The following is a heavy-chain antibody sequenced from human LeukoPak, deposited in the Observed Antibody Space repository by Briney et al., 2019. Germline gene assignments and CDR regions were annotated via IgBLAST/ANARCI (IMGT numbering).Heavy chain of an antibody. V-gene: IGHV4-59*08. CDR3: ARVAVAGTPYYYYYMDV. D-gene: IGHD6-19*01. J-gene: IGHJ6*03. CDR2: IYYSGST. CDR1: GGSISSYY. Sequence: SETLSLTCTVSGGSISSYYWSWIRQPPGKGLEWIGYIYYSGSTYYNPSLKSRVTISVDTSKNQFSLKLSSVTAADTAVYYCARVAVAGTPYYYYYMDVWGKGTTVTVSS.